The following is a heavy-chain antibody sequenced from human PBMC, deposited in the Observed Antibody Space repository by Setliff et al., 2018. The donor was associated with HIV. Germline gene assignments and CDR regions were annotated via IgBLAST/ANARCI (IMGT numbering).Heavy chain of an antibody. D-gene: IGHD6-6*01. CDR1: GFTVSGNY. CDR2: IYYSGST. CDR3: ARVFTAGRREYYFDL. Sequence: GSLRLSCAASGFTVSGNYLNWVRQAPGKGLEWVGYIYYSGSTNYNPSLKSRVTISVDTSKNHFSLRLSSVTAADTAVYYCARVFTAGRREYYFDLWGQGTLVTVSS. J-gene: IGHJ4*02. V-gene: IGHV4-59*08.